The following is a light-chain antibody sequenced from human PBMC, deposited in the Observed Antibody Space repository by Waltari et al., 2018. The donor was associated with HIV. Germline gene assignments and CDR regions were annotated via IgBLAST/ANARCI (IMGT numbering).Light chain of an antibody. J-gene: IGKJ1*01. CDR1: QNILDISNNKNY. Sequence: DIVMTQSPDSLAVSVGERATINCKSSQNILDISNNKNYLTWYQQKPGQSPKLLIYWASTRESGVPDRFRGSGSGTDFTLTISSLLAEDVAVYYCQQHFSTPWTFGQGTKVGIK. CDR2: WAS. V-gene: IGKV4-1*01. CDR3: QQHFSTPWT.